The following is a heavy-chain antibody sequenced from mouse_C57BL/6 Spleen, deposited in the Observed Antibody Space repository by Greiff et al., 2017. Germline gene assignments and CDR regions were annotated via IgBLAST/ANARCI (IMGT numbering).Heavy chain of an antibody. V-gene: IGHV1-69*01. Sequence: QVQLQQPGAELVMPGASVKLSCKASGYTFTSYWMHWVKQRPGQGLEWIGEIDPSDSYTNYNQKFKGKSTLTVDKSSSTAYMQLSRLTSEDAAVYYCARSRSSGYVDYWGQGTTLTVSS. CDR1: GYTFTSYW. CDR3: ARSRSSGYVDY. CDR2: IDPSDSYT. D-gene: IGHD3-2*02. J-gene: IGHJ2*01.